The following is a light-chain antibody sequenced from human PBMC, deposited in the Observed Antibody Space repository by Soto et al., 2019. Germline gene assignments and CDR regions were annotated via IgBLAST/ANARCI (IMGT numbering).Light chain of an antibody. CDR1: QGIGNY. Sequence: DIQMTQSPSSLSASVGARVTITCRASQGIGNYLACYQQIPWKVPHLLIYHASTLQSGVPSRFRGSGSGTDFTLNISSLQPEDVATYYCQKYYSAVFTFGPGTKVDI. V-gene: IGKV1-27*01. CDR3: QKYYSAVFT. J-gene: IGKJ3*01. CDR2: HAS.